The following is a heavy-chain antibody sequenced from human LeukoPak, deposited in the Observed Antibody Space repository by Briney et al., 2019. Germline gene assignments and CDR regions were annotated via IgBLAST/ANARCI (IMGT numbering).Heavy chain of an antibody. D-gene: IGHD3-22*01. CDR1: GYTFTSYY. V-gene: IGHV1-46*01. J-gene: IGHJ4*02. CDR3: ARDRSPYYYDSSGYSSGNNPDY. CDR2: INPSGGST. Sequence: ASVKVPCKASGYTFTSYYMHWVRQAPGQGLEWMGIINPSGGSTSYAQKFQGRVTMTRDTSTSTVYMELSSLRSEDTAVYYCARDRSPYYYDSSGYSSGNNPDYWGQGTLVTVSS.